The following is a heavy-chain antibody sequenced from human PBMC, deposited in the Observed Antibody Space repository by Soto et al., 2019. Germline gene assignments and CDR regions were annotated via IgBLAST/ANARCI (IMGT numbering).Heavy chain of an antibody. D-gene: IGHD6-19*01. CDR3: ARDIQWLGDYYYYGMDV. V-gene: IGHV3-30-3*01. CDR1: GFTFSSYA. CDR2: ISYDGSNK. J-gene: IGHJ6*02. Sequence: PGGSLRLSCAASGFTFSSYAMHWVRQAPGKGLEWVAVISYDGSNKYYADYVKGRFTISRDNSKNTLYLQMNSLRAEDTAVYYCARDIQWLGDYYYYGMDVWGQGTTVTVSS.